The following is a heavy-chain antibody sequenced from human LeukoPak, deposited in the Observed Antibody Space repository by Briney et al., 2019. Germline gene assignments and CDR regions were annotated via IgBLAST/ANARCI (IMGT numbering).Heavy chain of an antibody. D-gene: IGHD1-26*01. CDR1: GFTFSSYE. CDR3: ARDLVGAAFFDY. Sequence: GGSLRLSCAASGFTFSSYEMNWVRQAPGKGLEWVSYISSSGSTIYYADYVKGRFTISRDNAKNSLYLQMNSLRAEDTAVYYCARDLVGAAFFDYWGQGTLVTVSS. J-gene: IGHJ4*02. V-gene: IGHV3-48*03. CDR2: ISSSGSTI.